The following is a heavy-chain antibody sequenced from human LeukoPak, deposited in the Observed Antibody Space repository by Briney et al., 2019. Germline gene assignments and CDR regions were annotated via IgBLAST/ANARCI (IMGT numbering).Heavy chain of an antibody. CDR2: IWYDGSNK. CDR3: AGLGTSPDIVATSPLDY. CDR1: GFTFSSYG. D-gene: IGHD5-12*01. J-gene: IGHJ4*02. Sequence: HTGGSLRLSCEASGFTFSSYGMHWVRQAPGKGLEWVAVIWYDGSNKYYADSVKGRFTISRDNSKNTLYLQMNSLRAEDTAVYYCAGLGTSPDIVATSPLDYWGQGTLVTVSS. V-gene: IGHV3-33*01.